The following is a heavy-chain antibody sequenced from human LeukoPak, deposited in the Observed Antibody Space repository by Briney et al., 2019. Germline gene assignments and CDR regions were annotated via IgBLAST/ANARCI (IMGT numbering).Heavy chain of an antibody. Sequence: PGGSLRLSCTASGFTFNSDAMSWVRQAPGKGLEWVSVISASGAGPYYADSVKGRFTISRDNSKNTLYPQMNSLRAEDTAVYYCVKRAVAGTYYFDYWGQGTLVTVSS. CDR3: VKRAVAGTYYFDY. V-gene: IGHV3-23*01. CDR1: GFTFNSDA. CDR2: ISASGAGP. D-gene: IGHD6-19*01. J-gene: IGHJ4*02.